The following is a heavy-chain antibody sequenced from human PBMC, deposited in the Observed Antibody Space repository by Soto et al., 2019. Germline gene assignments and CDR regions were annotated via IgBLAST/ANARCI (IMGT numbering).Heavy chain of an antibody. V-gene: IGHV1-2*02. D-gene: IGHD3-3*01. J-gene: IGHJ5*02. CDR1: GYTFTGYY. CDR3: ARELLSFNPYDFWSGITPPGWFDP. Sequence: ASVKVSCKASGYTFTGYYMHWVRQAPGQGLEWMVCINPNSGGTNYAQKFQGRVTMTRDTSISTAYMELSRLRSDDTAVYYCARELLSFNPYDFWSGITPPGWFDPWGQGTLVTVS. CDR2: INPNSGGT.